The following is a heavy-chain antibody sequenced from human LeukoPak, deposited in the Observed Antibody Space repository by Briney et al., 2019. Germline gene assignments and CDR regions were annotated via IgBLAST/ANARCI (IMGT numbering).Heavy chain of an antibody. D-gene: IGHD3-10*01. CDR1: GFTFSSYG. J-gene: IGHJ4*02. Sequence: GGSLRLSCAASGFTFSSYGMHWVRQAPGKGLEWVAVTSYDGSNKYYADSVKGRFTISRDNSKNTLYLQMNSLRAEDTAVYYCARDHRRYYYGSGSPDYWGQGTLVTVSS. CDR2: TSYDGSNK. CDR3: ARDHRRYYYGSGSPDY. V-gene: IGHV3-30*03.